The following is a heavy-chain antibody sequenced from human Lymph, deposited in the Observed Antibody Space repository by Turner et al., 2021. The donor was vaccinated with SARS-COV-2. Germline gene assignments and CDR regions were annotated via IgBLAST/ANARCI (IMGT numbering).Heavy chain of an antibody. CDR3: AKGVRGAMIVVVIPYFDY. J-gene: IGHJ4*02. Sequence: EVQLLESGGGLVQPGGSLRLSCAASGFTFSSYARSWVRQAPGKGLEWVAAISGSGGDTYYADSGKGRFTISRDNSKNTLYLQMNSLRAEDTAVYYCAKGVRGAMIVVVIPYFDYWGQGTLGTVSS. V-gene: IGHV3-23*01. CDR1: GFTFSSYA. CDR2: ISGSGGDT. D-gene: IGHD3-22*01.